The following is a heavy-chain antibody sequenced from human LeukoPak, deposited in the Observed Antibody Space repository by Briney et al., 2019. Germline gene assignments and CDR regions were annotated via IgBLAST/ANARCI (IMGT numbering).Heavy chain of an antibody. V-gene: IGHV3-9*03. D-gene: IGHD1/OR15-1a*01. CDR3: AKDLTPEHGPFDY. CDR2: ISWNSGSI. J-gene: IGHJ4*02. Sequence: GRSLRLSCAASGFTFDDYAMHWVRQAPGKGLEWVSGISWNSGSIGYADPVKGRFTISRDNAKNSLYLQMNSLKAEDMALYYCAKDLTPEHGPFDYWGQGTLVTVSS. CDR1: GFTFDDYA.